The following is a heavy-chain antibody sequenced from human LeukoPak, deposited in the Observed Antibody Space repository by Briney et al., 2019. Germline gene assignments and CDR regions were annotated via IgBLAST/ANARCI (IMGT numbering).Heavy chain of an antibody. Sequence: GGSLRLSCAASGFTFSSYGMHWVRQAPGKGLEWVAFIRYDGSNKYYADSVKGRFTISRDNSKNTLYLQMNSLRAEDTAVYYCAKGRGSYYYDSSGYPDYMDVWGKGTTVTVSS. V-gene: IGHV3-30*02. CDR3: AKGRGSYYYDSSGYPDYMDV. J-gene: IGHJ6*03. CDR1: GFTFSSYG. D-gene: IGHD3-22*01. CDR2: IRYDGSNK.